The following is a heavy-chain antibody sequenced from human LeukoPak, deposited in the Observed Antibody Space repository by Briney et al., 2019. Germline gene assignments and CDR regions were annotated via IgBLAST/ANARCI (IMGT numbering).Heavy chain of an antibody. CDR3: ARGRQGYSYGREYYYYDMDV. CDR2: INHSGST. V-gene: IGHV4-34*01. CDR1: GGSFSGYY. D-gene: IGHD5-18*01. Sequence: PSETLSLTCAVYGGSFSGYYWSWIRQPPGKGLEWIGEINHSGSTNYNPSLKSRVTISVDTSKNQFSLKLSSVTAADTAVYYCARGRQGYSYGREYYYYDMDVWGQGTTVTVSS. J-gene: IGHJ6*02.